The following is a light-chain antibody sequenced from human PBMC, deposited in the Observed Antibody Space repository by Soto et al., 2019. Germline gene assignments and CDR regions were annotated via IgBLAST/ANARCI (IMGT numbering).Light chain of an antibody. CDR3: FSYAGNSGV. Sequence: QSALTQPVSVSGSPGQSITISCTGTSNDVGGYNLVSWYQQHPGKAPKLIIYEVTKRPSGVSNRFSGSKSGNTASLTVSGLQAEDEADYSCFSYAGNSGVFGTGTKVTVL. J-gene: IGLJ1*01. CDR1: SNDVGGYNL. V-gene: IGLV2-23*02. CDR2: EVT.